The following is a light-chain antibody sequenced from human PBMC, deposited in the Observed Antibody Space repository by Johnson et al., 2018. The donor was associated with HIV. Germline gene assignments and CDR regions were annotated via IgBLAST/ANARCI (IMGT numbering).Light chain of an antibody. CDR2: KNN. J-gene: IGLJ1*01. Sequence: QSVLTQPPSVSAAPGQKVTISCSGSSSTIGSNYVSWYQLLPGTPPKLLIFKNNERPSGIPDRFSGSKSCTSATLGITGLQTGDEADYYCGTWDTSLSAGGVFGTGTKVTVL. CDR3: GTWDTSLSAGGV. V-gene: IGLV1-51*02. CDR1: SSTIGSNY.